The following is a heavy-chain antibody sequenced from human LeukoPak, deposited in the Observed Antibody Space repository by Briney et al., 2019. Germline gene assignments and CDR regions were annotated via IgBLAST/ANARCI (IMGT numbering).Heavy chain of an antibody. CDR2: INHSGST. D-gene: IGHD3-10*01. CDR1: GFTFSNGW. CDR3: ARTSAYGPYYFDY. J-gene: IGHJ4*02. Sequence: GSLRLSCAASGFTFSNGWMSWVRQPPGKGLEWIGEINHSGSTNYNPSLKSRVTISVDTSKNQFSLKLSSVTAADTAVYYCARTSAYGPYYFDYWGQGTLVTVSS. V-gene: IGHV4-34*01.